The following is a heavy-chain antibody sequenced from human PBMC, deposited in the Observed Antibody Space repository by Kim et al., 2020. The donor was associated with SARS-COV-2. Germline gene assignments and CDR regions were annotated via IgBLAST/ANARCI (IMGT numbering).Heavy chain of an antibody. CDR1: GFTFSSYG. Sequence: GGSLRLSCAASGFTFSSYGMHWVRQAPGKGLEWVAVISYDGSNKYYADSVKGRFTISRDNSKNTLYLQMNSLRAEDTAVYYCAKDTLLWALPDHMDVWGQGTTVTVSS. D-gene: IGHD3-10*01. V-gene: IGHV3-30*18. CDR3: AKDTLLWALPDHMDV. CDR2: ISYDGSNK. J-gene: IGHJ6*02.